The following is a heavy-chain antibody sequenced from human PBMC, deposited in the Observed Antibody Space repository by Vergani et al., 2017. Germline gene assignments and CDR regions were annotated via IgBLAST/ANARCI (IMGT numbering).Heavy chain of an antibody. D-gene: IGHD3-22*01. CDR2: IYTSGST. CDR3: AREWGFYYDSSGYYYSSSGFDY. Sequence: VLLQEPGPGLVKPSQTLSLTCTVSGGSISSGSYYWSWIRQPAGKGLEWIGRIYTSGSTNYNPSLKSRVTISVDTSKNQFSLKLSSVTAADTAVYYCAREWGFYYDSSGYYYSSSGFDYWGQGTLVTVSS. CDR1: GGSISSGSYY. J-gene: IGHJ4*02. V-gene: IGHV4-61*02.